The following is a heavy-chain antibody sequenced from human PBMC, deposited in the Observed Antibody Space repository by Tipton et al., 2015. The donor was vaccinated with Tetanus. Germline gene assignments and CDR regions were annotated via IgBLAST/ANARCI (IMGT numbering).Heavy chain of an antibody. D-gene: IGHD6-19*01. CDR1: GGSISSSSYY. J-gene: IGHJ4*02. V-gene: IGHV4-39*07. CDR3: ASLSSGWYSDY. CDR2: IYYSGST. Sequence: TLSLTCTVSGGSISSSSYYWGWIRQPPGKGLEWIGSIYYSGSTYYNPSLKSRVTISVDTSKSQFSLKLSSVTAADTAVYYCASLSSGWYSDYWGQGTLVTVSS.